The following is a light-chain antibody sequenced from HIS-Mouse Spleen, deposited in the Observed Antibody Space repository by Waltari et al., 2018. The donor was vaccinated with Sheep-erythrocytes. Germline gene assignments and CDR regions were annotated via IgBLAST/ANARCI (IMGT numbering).Light chain of an antibody. CDR3: CSYAGSYNHV. Sequence: QSALTQPRSVSGSPGQSVTISCTGTSSDVGGYNYVSWYKQHPGKAPKLMIYDVSKRPSGVPDRFSGYKSGNTASLTISGLQAEDEADYYCCSYAGSYNHVFATGTKVTVL. J-gene: IGLJ1*01. CDR1: SSDVGGYNY. V-gene: IGLV2-11*01. CDR2: DVS.